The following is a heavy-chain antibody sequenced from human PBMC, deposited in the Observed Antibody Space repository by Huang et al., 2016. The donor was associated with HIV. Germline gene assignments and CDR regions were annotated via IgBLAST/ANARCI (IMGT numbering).Heavy chain of an antibody. D-gene: IGHD6-19*01. CDR3: ARDKEAGTPFFDP. Sequence: QVQLVQSGAEVEKPGASVNLSCKATGFTFLPYALHWVRQAPGQRLEWMGWINGDGRTKYSQKFQGRGTITRDRSASTVYVDFKSLTYEDTAVYYCARDKEAGTPFFDPWGQGTLVTVSS. J-gene: IGHJ5*02. CDR2: INGDGRT. CDR1: GFTFLPYA. V-gene: IGHV1-3*01.